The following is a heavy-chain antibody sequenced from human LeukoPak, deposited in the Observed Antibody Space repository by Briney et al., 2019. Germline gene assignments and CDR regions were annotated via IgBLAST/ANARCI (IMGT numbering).Heavy chain of an antibody. V-gene: IGHV4-34*01. CDR1: GGSFSGYY. Sequence: SETLSLTCAVYGGSFSGYYWSWIRQPPGKGLEWIGEINHSGSTNYNPSLKSRVTISVDTSKNQFSLKLSSVTAADTAVYYCARGPDVWGKGTTVTISS. CDR3: ARGPDV. CDR2: INHSGST. J-gene: IGHJ6*04.